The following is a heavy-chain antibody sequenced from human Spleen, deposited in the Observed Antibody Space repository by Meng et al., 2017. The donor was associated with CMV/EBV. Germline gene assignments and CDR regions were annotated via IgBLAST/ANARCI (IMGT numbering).Heavy chain of an antibody. D-gene: IGHD1-26*01. CDR3: AREVNGVSGSS. CDR2: IKQDGSEK. J-gene: IGHJ5*02. Sequence: GESLKISCAASGFTFSSYWMSWVRQAPGKGLEWVANIKQDGSEKYYVDSVKGRFTISRDNAKNSLYLQMNSLRAEDTAVYYCAREVNGVSGSSWGQGTLVTVS. CDR1: GFTFSSYW. V-gene: IGHV3-7*01.